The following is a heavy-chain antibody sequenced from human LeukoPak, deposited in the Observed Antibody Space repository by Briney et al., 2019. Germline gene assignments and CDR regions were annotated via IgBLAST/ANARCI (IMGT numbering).Heavy chain of an antibody. CDR1: GFTFSSYA. J-gene: IGHJ1*01. D-gene: IGHD6-13*01. CDR3: ANTAATV. V-gene: IGHV3-64D*09. Sequence: GGSLRPSCSASGFTFSSYAMYWVRQALGKGLDYVSTIGSTGGSTDYADSVKGRFTISRDNSKNTPYLQMSSLRAEDTAVYYCANTAATVWGQGTLVTVSS. CDR2: IGSTGGST.